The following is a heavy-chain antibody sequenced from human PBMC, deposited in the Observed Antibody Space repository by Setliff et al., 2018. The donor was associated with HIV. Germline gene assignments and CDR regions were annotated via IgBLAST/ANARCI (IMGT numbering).Heavy chain of an antibody. Sequence: ASVKVSCKTSRGTFTSYAFTWVRQAPGQGLEWMGGIISILNVATYAQKFQGRVTITADKSTSTVYMELSSLGSEDSAVYYCARVPYRSAWFSGGHDAFDVWGQGTMVT. J-gene: IGHJ3*01. V-gene: IGHV1-69*10. D-gene: IGHD6-19*01. CDR3: ARVPYRSAWFSGGHDAFDV. CDR2: IISILNVA. CDR1: RGTFTSYA.